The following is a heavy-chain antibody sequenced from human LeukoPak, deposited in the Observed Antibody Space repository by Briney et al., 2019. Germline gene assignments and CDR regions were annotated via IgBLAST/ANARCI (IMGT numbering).Heavy chain of an antibody. V-gene: IGHV1-18*01. CDR1: GYTFTSYG. D-gene: IGHD3-22*01. CDR2: ISAFNGYT. J-gene: IGHJ4*02. Sequence: GASVKVSCKASGYTFTSYGISWVRQAPGQGLEWMGWISAFNGYTNYARKLQGRVSMTTDTSTGTAYMELRSLRSDDTAVYYCARAKRYYYDSSGSQSFYFDYWGQGTLVTVSS. CDR3: ARAKRYYYDSSGSQSFYFDY.